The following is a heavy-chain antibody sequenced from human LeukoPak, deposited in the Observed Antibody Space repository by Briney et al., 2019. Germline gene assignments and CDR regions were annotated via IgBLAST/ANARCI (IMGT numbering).Heavy chain of an antibody. J-gene: IGHJ5*02. V-gene: IGHV1-69*13. CDR2: IIPIFGTA. Sequence: GASVTVSCKASGGTFSSYAISWVRQAPGQGLEWMGGIIPIFGTANYAQKFQGRVTITADESTSTAYMELSSLRSEDTAVYYCARSGLNDFWSGYYNWFDPWGQGTLVTVSS. CDR1: GGTFSSYA. CDR3: ARSGLNDFWSGYYNWFDP. D-gene: IGHD3-3*01.